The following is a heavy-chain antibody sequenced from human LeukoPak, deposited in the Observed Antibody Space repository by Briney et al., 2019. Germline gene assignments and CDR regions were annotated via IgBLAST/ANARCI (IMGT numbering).Heavy chain of an antibody. D-gene: IGHD2-21*01. CDR1: GFTFNGYA. CDR2: ISDSGDNT. V-gene: IGHV3-23*01. CDR3: ARIADY. J-gene: IGHJ4*02. Sequence: GGSLRLSCAASGFTFNGYAMNWVRQAPGKGLEWVSAISDSGDNTYYADSVRGRFTISRDNSMNTLYLQMNSLRAEDTAVYYCARIADYWGQGTLVTVSS.